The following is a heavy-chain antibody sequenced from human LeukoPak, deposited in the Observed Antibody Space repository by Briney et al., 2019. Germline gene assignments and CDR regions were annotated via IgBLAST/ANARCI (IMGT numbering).Heavy chain of an antibody. D-gene: IGHD3-22*01. V-gene: IGHV5-51*01. CDR2: IFPGDSDT. CDR1: GYSFTSYW. Sequence: GESLKISRKGSGYSFTSYWIGWVRQVPGKGLEWMGIIFPGDSDTRYSPSFQGQVTISADRSISTAYLQWSSPKASDTAMYYCARPYYYDSSGYRDYWGQGTLVTVSS. J-gene: IGHJ4*02. CDR3: ARPYYYDSSGYRDY.